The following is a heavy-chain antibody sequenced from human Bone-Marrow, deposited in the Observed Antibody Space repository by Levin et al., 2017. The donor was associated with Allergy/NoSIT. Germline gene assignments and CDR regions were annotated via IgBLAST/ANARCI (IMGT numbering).Heavy chain of an antibody. Sequence: PSASVKVSCKASGYTFTDYYIHWVRQAPGQGLEWMGWISPNSGATNYAQKFQGWVTLTRNTSITTASMELGSLKSDDTAVYFCARDGQIGQWLRYWGQGSLVTVSS. D-gene: IGHD6-19*01. V-gene: IGHV1-2*04. CDR3: ARDGQIGQWLRY. CDR2: ISPNSGAT. J-gene: IGHJ4*02. CDR1: GYTFTDYY.